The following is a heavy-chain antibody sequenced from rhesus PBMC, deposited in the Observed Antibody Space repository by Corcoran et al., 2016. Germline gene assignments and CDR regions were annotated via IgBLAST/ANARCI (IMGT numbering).Heavy chain of an antibody. Sequence: QVQLQESGPGLVKPSETLSLTCAVSGGSVSSSNWWSWIRQPPGQGLEWIGYISGSSGSTYYNPSLKSRGTISTDTSKKQFSLKLSSVTAADTAVYYCARVGLEQCFDYWGQGVLVTVSS. CDR1: GGSVSSSNW. J-gene: IGHJ4*01. D-gene: IGHD1-20*01. V-gene: IGHV4-65*01. CDR2: ISGSSGST. CDR3: ARVGLEQCFDY.